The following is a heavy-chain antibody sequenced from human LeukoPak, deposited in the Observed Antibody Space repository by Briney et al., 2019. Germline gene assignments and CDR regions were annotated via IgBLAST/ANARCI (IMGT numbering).Heavy chain of an antibody. D-gene: IGHD5-18*01. V-gene: IGHV5-51*01. J-gene: IGHJ4*02. CDR2: IYPGDSDT. CDR1: GSSFTSYW. CDR3: ARRLKGGYSFDY. Sequence: GGSLQISCQGSGSSFTSYWIGWVRQVPGKGLEWMGIIYPGDSDTRYSPSFQGQVTISADKSISTAYLQWSSLKASDTAMYYCARRLKGGYSFDYWGQGTLVTVSS.